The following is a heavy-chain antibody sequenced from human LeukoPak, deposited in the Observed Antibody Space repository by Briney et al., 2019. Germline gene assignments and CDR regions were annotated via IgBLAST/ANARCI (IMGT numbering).Heavy chain of an antibody. Sequence: GGSLRLSCAASGFTIDDYTMHLVRQATGKGLEWVSIMSWDGGSTYYADSVKGRFTISRDNSKNSLYLQMNSLRTEDTALYYCAKGPSRIQLELLYFDYWGQGTLVTVSS. CDR1: GFTIDDYT. CDR3: AKGPSRIQLELLYFDY. D-gene: IGHD5-18*01. V-gene: IGHV3-43*01. J-gene: IGHJ4*02. CDR2: MSWDGGST.